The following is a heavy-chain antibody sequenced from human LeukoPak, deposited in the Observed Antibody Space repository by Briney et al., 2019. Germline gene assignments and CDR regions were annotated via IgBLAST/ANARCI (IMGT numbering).Heavy chain of an antibody. Sequence: GSLRLSCAASGFTFSSYAMSWVRQAPGKGLEWVSYISSSSSTIYYADSVKGRFTISRDNAKNSLYLQMNSLRAEDTAVYYCARNSGSYYGYYYYYYMDVWGKGTTVTVSS. J-gene: IGHJ6*03. CDR2: ISSSSSTI. D-gene: IGHD1-26*01. V-gene: IGHV3-48*01. CDR1: GFTFSSYA. CDR3: ARNSGSYYGYYYYYYMDV.